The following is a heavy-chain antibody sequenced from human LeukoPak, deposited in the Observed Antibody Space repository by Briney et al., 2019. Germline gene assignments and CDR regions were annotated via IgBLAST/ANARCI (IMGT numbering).Heavy chain of an antibody. Sequence: GGSLRLSCAASGFTFSSYAMSWVRQTPEKGLEWVSTISAGGGSTYYADSVKGLFSISRDNSKNTLYLQMNSLRADDTAPYHCARTLRGGDWYFDYWGQGTLVTVSS. V-gene: IGHV3-23*01. CDR3: ARTLRGGDWYFDY. CDR2: ISAGGGST. CDR1: GFTFSSYA. D-gene: IGHD2-21*02. J-gene: IGHJ4*02.